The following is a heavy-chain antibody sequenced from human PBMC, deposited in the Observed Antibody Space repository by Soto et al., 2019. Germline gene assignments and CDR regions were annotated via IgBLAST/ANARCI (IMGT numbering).Heavy chain of an antibody. V-gene: IGHV1-46*03. J-gene: IGHJ3*02. CDR1: GYTFSSYY. Sequence: GASVKVSCKASGYTFSSYYMHWVRQAPGQGLEWMGIVYPSDGRTSYAQKFQGRVTMTRDTSTSTVYMELSSLRSEDTAVYYCARANYYYSLGYKTQDAFDIWGQGTMVTVSS. D-gene: IGHD3-22*01. CDR2: VYPSDGRT. CDR3: ARANYYYSLGYKTQDAFDI.